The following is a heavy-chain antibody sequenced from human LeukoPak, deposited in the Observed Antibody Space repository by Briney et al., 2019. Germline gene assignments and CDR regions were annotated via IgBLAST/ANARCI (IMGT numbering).Heavy chain of an antibody. CDR2: IIPIFGTA. V-gene: IGHV1-69*06. CDR1: GGTFSSYA. D-gene: IGHD1-26*01. J-gene: IGHJ5*02. Sequence: SVKVSCKASGGTFSSYAISWVRQAPGQGLKWMGGIIPIFGTANYAQKFQGRVTITADKSTSTAYMELSSLRSEDTAVYYCARGGDYYIHNNWFDPWGQGTLVTVSS. CDR3: ARGGDYYIHNNWFDP.